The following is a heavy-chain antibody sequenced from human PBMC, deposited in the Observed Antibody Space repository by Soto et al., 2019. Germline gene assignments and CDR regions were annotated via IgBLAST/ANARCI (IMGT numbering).Heavy chain of an antibody. Sequence: ASVKVSCKASGGTFSSYAISWVRQAPGQGLEWMGGIIPIFGTANYAQKFQGRVTITADESTSTAYMELSSLRSEDTAVYYCARVPTKRELSRGYCSGGSCNYGSFNYYYYGMDVWGQGTTVTVSS. CDR2: IIPIFGTA. V-gene: IGHV1-69*13. CDR3: ARVPTKRELSRGYCSGGSCNYGSFNYYYYGMDV. J-gene: IGHJ6*02. CDR1: GGTFSSYA. D-gene: IGHD2-15*01.